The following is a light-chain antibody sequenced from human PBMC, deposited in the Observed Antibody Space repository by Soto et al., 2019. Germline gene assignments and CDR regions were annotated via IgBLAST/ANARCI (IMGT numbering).Light chain of an antibody. CDR2: LGS. J-gene: IGKJ5*01. CDR1: QNIVHSHGKTY. V-gene: IGKV2-28*01. Sequence: VMTQSPLSLPVTPGEPAAISSRTSQNIVHSHGKTYMDWYLQKPGQSPQLLIYLGSNRASGVPDRFSGSGSGTDFTLKISRVEAEDVGLYYCMQALQTPITFGQGTRLEIK. CDR3: MQALQTPIT.